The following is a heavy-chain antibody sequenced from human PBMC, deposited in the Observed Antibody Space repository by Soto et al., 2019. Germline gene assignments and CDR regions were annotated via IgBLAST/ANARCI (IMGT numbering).Heavy chain of an antibody. J-gene: IGHJ4*02. D-gene: IGHD2-2*01. Sequence: GGSLRLSCAASGFTFSSYSMNWVRQAPGKGLEWVSSISGSGGSTYYADSVKGRFTISRDNSKNTLYLQMNSLRAEDTAVYYCAKGKGYCSSTSCYFLRPFDYWGQGTLVTVSS. CDR1: GFTFSSYS. V-gene: IGHV3-23*01. CDR2: ISGSGGST. CDR3: AKGKGYCSSTSCYFLRPFDY.